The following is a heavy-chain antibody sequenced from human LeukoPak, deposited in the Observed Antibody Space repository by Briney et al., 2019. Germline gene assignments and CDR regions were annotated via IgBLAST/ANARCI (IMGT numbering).Heavy chain of an antibody. D-gene: IGHD5-18*01. V-gene: IGHV3-30*18. CDR3: AKEQLWLRGPFDY. Sequence: PGGSLRLSCAASGFTFSSYGMHWVRQAPGKGLEWVAVISYDGSNKYSADSVKGRFTISRDNSKNTLYLQMSSLRAEDTAVYYCAKEQLWLRGPFDYWGQGTLVTVSS. CDR2: ISYDGSNK. J-gene: IGHJ4*02. CDR1: GFTFSSYG.